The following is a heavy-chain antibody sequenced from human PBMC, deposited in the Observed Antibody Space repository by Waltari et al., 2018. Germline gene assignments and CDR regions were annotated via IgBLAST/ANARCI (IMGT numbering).Heavy chain of an antibody. CDR2: IYYTGRT. Sequence: QVQLQESGPGLVKPSETLSLTCTVSGGSINNYYWNWIRQSPGKGLEWIGYIYYTGRTSYNPSLKRRVTISLDTSKNQISLKLMSVTAADTAMYYCARHEASPLDPWGQGTLVTVSS. J-gene: IGHJ5*02. CDR3: ARHEASPLDP. CDR1: GGSINNYY. V-gene: IGHV4-59*08.